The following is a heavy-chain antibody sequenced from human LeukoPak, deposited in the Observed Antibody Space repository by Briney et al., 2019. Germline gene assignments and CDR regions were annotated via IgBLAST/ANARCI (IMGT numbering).Heavy chain of an antibody. CDR1: GFTFSDYC. V-gene: IGHV3-11*04. D-gene: IGHD6-19*01. CDR3: ARDERGYSSGWYQWGFDY. J-gene: IGHJ4*02. Sequence: GGSLRLSCAASGFTFSDYCMSWIRQAPGKGLEWVSYISSSGSTIYYADSVKGRFTISRDNAKNSLYLQMNSLRAEDTAVYYCARDERGYSSGWYQWGFDYWGQGTLVTVSS. CDR2: ISSSGSTI.